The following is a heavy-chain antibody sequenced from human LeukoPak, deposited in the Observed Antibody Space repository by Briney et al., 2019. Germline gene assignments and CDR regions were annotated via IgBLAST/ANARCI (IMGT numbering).Heavy chain of an antibody. V-gene: IGHV4-59*08. Sequence: SETLSLTCTVSGGSIGGYYFSWIRQPPGKGLEWIGCIFYSGSTNYKPSLKSRVTISVDTSKNQFSLKLSSVTAADTAVYYCARHDRRRYSTMILVNWGQGTLVTVSS. CDR3: ARHDRRRYSTMILVN. CDR1: GGSIGGYY. J-gene: IGHJ4*02. CDR2: IFYSGST. D-gene: IGHD3-22*01.